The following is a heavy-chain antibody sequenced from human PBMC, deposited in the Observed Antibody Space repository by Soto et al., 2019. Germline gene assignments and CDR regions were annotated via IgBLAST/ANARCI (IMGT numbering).Heavy chain of an antibody. CDR3: AHRQDYYFDY. Sequence: SGLTLVNPTQTLTLTCTFSGFSLSTSGVGVGWIRQPPGKALEWLAVNYWSDDKRYSPSLKSRLTVTKDTSKNQVVLTMTNMDPVDTATYFCAHRQDYYFDYWGQGALVTVSS. CDR1: GFSLSTSGVG. V-gene: IGHV2-5*01. J-gene: IGHJ4*02. D-gene: IGHD2-15*01. CDR2: NYWSDDK.